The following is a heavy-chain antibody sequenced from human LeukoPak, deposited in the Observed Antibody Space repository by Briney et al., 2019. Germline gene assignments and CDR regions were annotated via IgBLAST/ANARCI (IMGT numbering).Heavy chain of an antibody. V-gene: IGHV3-53*01. CDR3: AKEGDCSTTRCRTGGLDV. Sequence: PGGSLRFSCAASGFIVSSNYMSWVRQAPGKGLEWVSVIYSGGSTYYSDSVKGGCTIIRDNSKNTLDLQMSSLRAEDTAVYYCAKEGDCSTTRCRTGGLDVWGKGTTVTVSS. D-gene: IGHD2-2*01. CDR1: GFIVSSNY. CDR2: IYSGGST. J-gene: IGHJ6*04.